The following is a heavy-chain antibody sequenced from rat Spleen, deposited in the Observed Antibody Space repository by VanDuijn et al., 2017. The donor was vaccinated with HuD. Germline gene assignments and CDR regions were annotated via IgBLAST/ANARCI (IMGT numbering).Heavy chain of an antibody. V-gene: IGHV5-29*01. CDR2: ISYDGSST. Sequence: EVQLVESGGGLVQPGRSLKLSCAASGFTFSNYGMAWVRQAPTKGLEWVATISYDGSSTYYRDSVKGRFTFSRDNAKSTLYLQMDSLRSEDTATYYCARQYNDYGSFDYWGEGDMVTVSS. CDR3: ARQYNDYGSFDY. J-gene: IGHJ2*01. CDR1: GFTFSNYG. D-gene: IGHD1-10*01.